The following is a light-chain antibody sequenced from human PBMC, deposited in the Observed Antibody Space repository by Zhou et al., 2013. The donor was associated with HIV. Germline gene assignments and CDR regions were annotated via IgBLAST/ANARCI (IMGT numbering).Light chain of an antibody. CDR1: QIVDSSN. J-gene: IGKJ4*01. CDR2: GAS. CDR3: EAYGVFAT. Sequence: EIVLTQSPGTLSLSPGETVTLSCRASQIVDSSNLAWYQQKPGQAPRVLVFGASSRATGIPDRFSGSGSGTDFTLTTSRLEPEDFAVYYCEAYGVFATFGGGTKVEYK. V-gene: IGKV3-20*01.